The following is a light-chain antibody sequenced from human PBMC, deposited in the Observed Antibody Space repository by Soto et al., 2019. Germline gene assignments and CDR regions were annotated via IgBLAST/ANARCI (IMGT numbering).Light chain of an antibody. CDR1: SSNIGAGYD. Sequence: QSVLTQPPSVSGAPGQRVTVSCSGTSSNIGAGYDVHWYQQFPGTAPKLLIYGDNNRPSGVPDRFSGSKSCTSASLAITGLQAEDEADYYCQSYDTRLSAHVFGTGTKVTVL. V-gene: IGLV1-40*01. CDR2: GDN. CDR3: QSYDTRLSAHV. J-gene: IGLJ1*01.